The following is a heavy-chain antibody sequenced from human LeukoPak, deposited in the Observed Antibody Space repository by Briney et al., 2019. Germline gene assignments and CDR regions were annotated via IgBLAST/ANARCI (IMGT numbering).Heavy chain of an antibody. CDR2: IHSDGSST. V-gene: IGHV3-74*01. Sequence: GGSLRLSCAASGFTFSSYWMHWVRLAPGKGLVWASRIHSDGSSTSYADTVKGRFTISRDNSKNTLYLQMNSLRAEDTAVYYCANTEHIVVVTAILGGPRYWGQGTLVTVSS. D-gene: IGHD2-21*02. CDR1: GFTFSSYW. J-gene: IGHJ4*02. CDR3: ANTEHIVVVTAILGGPRY.